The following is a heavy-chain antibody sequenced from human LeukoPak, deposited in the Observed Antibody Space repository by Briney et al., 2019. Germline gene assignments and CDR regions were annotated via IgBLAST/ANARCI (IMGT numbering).Heavy chain of an antibody. J-gene: IGHJ4*02. V-gene: IGHV3-7*02. CDR1: GFTFSNYW. CDR2: IKPDGSEK. CDR3: ARGIYGSGTYYPYNY. Sequence: PGGSLRLSCAASGFTFSNYWMSWVRQAPGKGLEWVANIKPDGSEKDYVDSVKGRFTISRDNAKNTLYLQMNSLRAEDTSVYYCARGIYGSGTYYPYNYWGQGTLVTVSS. D-gene: IGHD3-10*01.